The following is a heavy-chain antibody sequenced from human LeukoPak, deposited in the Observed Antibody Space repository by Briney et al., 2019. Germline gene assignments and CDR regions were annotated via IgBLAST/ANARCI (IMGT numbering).Heavy chain of an antibody. D-gene: IGHD3-22*01. CDR1: GGSFSGYY. CDR2: INHSGST. CDR3: VTYYFDGGGQKKNS. Sequence: SETLSHTCAVYGGSFSGYYWSWIRQPPGKGLEWIGEINHSGSTNYNPSLKSRVTISVDTSKKQFSLKLSSVTAADTAAYYCVTYYFDGGGQKKNSWGQEPWSPSPQ. V-gene: IGHV4-34*01. J-gene: IGHJ5*01.